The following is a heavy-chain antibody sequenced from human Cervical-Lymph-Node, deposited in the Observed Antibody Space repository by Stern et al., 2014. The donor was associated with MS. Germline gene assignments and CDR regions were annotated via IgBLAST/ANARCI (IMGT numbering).Heavy chain of an antibody. J-gene: IGHJ4*02. CDR1: GGSISSYY. D-gene: IGHD3-3*01. Sequence: QVQLVQSGPGLVKPSETLSLTCSVSGGSISSYYWNWIRQPPGKGLEWIANVHYSGTTNYNPSLNSRVTILLDTSLKKISLKLTSVPAADTAVYYCAGSGTYYPDYWGQGILVTVSS. CDR2: VHYSGTT. V-gene: IGHV4-59*08. CDR3: AGSGTYYPDY.